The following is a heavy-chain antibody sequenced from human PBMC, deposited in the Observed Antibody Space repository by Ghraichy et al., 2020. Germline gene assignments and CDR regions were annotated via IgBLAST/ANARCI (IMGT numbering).Heavy chain of an antibody. V-gene: IGHV1-2*04. CDR3: ARASGYCSSTSCYAYANWFDP. J-gene: IGHJ5*02. Sequence: ASVKVSCKASGYTFTGYYMHWVRQAPGQGLEWMGWINPNSGGTNYAQKFQGWVTMTRDTSISTAYMELSRLRSDDTAVYYCARASGYCSSTSCYAYANWFDPWGQGTLVTVSS. CDR1: GYTFTGYY. D-gene: IGHD2-2*03. CDR2: INPNSGGT.